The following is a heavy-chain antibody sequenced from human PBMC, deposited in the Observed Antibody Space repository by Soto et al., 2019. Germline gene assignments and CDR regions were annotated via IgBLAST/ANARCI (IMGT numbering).Heavy chain of an antibody. CDR2: ISGSGGST. V-gene: IGHV3-23*01. CDR1: GFTFSSYA. Sequence: GGSLRLSCAASGFTFSSYAMSWVRQAPGKGLEWVSAISGSGGSTYYADSVKGRFTISRDNSKNTLYLQMNSLRAEDTAVYYCANAEGDFWSGYYYYGMDVWGQGTTVTRLL. J-gene: IGHJ6*02. CDR3: ANAEGDFWSGYYYYGMDV. D-gene: IGHD3-3*01.